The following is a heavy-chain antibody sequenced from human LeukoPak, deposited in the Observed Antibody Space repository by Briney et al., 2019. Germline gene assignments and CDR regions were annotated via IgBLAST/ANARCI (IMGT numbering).Heavy chain of an antibody. Sequence: SQTLSLTCNVSGGSISSGDYYWSWIRQPPGKGLEWIGYIYYTGSTYYNPSLESRVTISVDTSKNQFSLKLTSVTAADTAVHYCARARKQLYGSGRYYWGQGTLVTVSS. V-gene: IGHV4-30-4*01. CDR1: GGSISSGDYY. CDR2: IYYTGST. J-gene: IGHJ4*02. D-gene: IGHD3-10*01. CDR3: ARARKQLYGSGRYY.